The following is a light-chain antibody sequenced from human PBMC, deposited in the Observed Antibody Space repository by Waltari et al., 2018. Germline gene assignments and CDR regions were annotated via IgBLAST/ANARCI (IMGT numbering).Light chain of an antibody. V-gene: IGKV3-20*01. CDR2: DAS. CDR1: QTVGRSY. J-gene: IGKJ4*01. Sequence: ENVLTQSPGALSLSPGERATLSCRACQTVGRSYLAWFQQKPGQAPRLLIYDASNRATGIPDRFSGSGSGTDFTLTINRLEPEDFAVYYCHQSASSPLTFGGGTKVEIK. CDR3: HQSASSPLT.